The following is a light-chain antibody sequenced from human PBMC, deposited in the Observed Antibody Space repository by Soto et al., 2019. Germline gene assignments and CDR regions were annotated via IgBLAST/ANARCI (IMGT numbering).Light chain of an antibody. CDR3: QSYDRNLSGSHVV. J-gene: IGLJ2*01. CDR2: GNS. V-gene: IGLV1-40*01. Sequence: QSVLTQPPSVSGAPGQRVTISCTGSSSNIGAGYDVHWYQQLPGTAPKLLIYGNSNRPSGVPDRFSGSKSGTSASLAITGLQAEDEADYYCQSYDRNLSGSHVVFGGGTKLTVL. CDR1: SSNIGAGYD.